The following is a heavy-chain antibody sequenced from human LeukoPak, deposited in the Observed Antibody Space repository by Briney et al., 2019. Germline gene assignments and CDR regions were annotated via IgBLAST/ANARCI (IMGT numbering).Heavy chain of an antibody. Sequence: GGSLRLSCAASGFRFIDYGMHWVRQPPGKGLQWVSFISDDGDNKYYTDSVKGRFTISRDNSKNTLYLQMNNLSADDTAVYYCAKLLLRQDYFYGMDVWGQGTTVTVSS. CDR3: AKLLLRQDYFYGMDV. J-gene: IGHJ6*02. V-gene: IGHV3-30*18. CDR1: GFRFIDYG. CDR2: ISDDGDNK. D-gene: IGHD2/OR15-2a*01.